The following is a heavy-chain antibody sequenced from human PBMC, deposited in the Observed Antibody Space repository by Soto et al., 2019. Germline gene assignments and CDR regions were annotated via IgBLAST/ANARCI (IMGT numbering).Heavy chain of an antibody. D-gene: IGHD2-15*01. CDR1: GYTFPSYG. J-gene: IGHJ3*02. CDR3: ARDQSDIVVVVAGREAFDI. V-gene: IGHV1-18*01. CDR2: ISAYNGNT. Sequence: ASVKVSCKASGYTFPSYGISWVRQAPGQGLEWMGWISAYNGNTNYAQKLQGRVTMTTDTSTSTAYMELRSLRSDDTAVYYCARDQSDIVVVVAGREAFDIWGQGTMVTVSS.